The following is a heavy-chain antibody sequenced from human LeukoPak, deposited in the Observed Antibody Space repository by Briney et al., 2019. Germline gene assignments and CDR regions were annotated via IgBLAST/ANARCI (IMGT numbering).Heavy chain of an antibody. CDR1: GGTFSSYA. Sequence: ASVTVSCKASGGTFSSYAISWVRQAPGQGLEWMGGIIPIFGTANYAQKFQGRVTITADESTSTAYMELSSLRSEDTAVYYCATFSWLLFAFDIWGQGTMVTVSS. CDR2: IIPIFGTA. CDR3: ATFSWLLFAFDI. J-gene: IGHJ3*02. V-gene: IGHV1-69*01. D-gene: IGHD3-3*01.